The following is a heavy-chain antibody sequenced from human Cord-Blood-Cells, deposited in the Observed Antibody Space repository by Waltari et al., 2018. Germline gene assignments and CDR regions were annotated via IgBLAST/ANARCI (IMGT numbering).Heavy chain of an antibody. CDR2: IYYSGST. CDR3: ARVAASSSSWFDP. CDR1: GGSISSSSYY. V-gene: IGHV4-39*01. J-gene: IGHJ5*02. D-gene: IGHD6-6*01. Sequence: QLQLQASGPGLVKPSETLSLTCTVSGGSISSSSYYLGWIRQPPGKGLEWIGSIYYSGSTYYNPSLKSRVTISVDTSKNQFSLKLSSVTAADTAVYYCARVAASSSSWFDPWGQGTLVTVSS.